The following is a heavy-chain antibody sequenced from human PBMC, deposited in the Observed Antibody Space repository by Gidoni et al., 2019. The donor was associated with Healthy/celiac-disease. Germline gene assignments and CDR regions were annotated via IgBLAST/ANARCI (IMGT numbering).Heavy chain of an antibody. Sequence: IGSIYYSGSTYYNPSLKSRVTISVDTSKNQFSLKLSSVTAADTAVYYCARRELPVSSSWPGRDAFDIWGQGTMVTVSS. J-gene: IGHJ3*02. D-gene: IGHD6-13*01. CDR2: IYYSGST. V-gene: IGHV4-39*01. CDR3: ARRELPVSSSWPGRDAFDI.